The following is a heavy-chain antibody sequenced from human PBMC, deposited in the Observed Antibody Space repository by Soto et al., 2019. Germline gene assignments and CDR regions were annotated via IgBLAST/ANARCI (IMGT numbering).Heavy chain of an antibody. V-gene: IGHV4-30-2*01. CDR3: ARGPKYYDFWSGYYNFDY. CDR1: GGSISSGGYS. CDR2: IYHSGST. Sequence: SETLSLTCAVSGGSISSGGYSWSWIRQPPGKGLEWIGYIYHSGSTYYNPSLKSRVTISVDRSKNQFSLKLSSVTAADTAVYYCARGPKYYDFWSGYYNFDYWGQGTLVTVSS. D-gene: IGHD3-3*01. J-gene: IGHJ4*02.